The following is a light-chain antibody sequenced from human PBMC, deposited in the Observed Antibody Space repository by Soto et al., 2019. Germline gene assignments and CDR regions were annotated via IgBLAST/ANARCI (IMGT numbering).Light chain of an antibody. J-gene: IGLJ2*01. CDR2: SND. Sequence: QLVLTQPPSESGTPGQRITISCSGSSSNIGRNYVYWYQQLPGTAPKLLIYSNDQRPSGVSDRFSGSRSGTSASLVISGLRAEDEAYYYCATWDDSLTGPGAFGGGTKLTVL. CDR3: ATWDDSLTGPGA. CDR1: SSNIGRNY. V-gene: IGLV1-47*02.